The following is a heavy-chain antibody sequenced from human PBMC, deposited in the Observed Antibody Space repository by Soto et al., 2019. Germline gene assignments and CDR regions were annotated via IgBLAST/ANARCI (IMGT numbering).Heavy chain of an antibody. CDR1: GYTFTSDG. CDR3: ARCGTYYVFWSGYSTGDYYYSMDV. V-gene: IGHV1-18*04. D-gene: IGHD3-3*01. CDR2: ISAYNGNT. Sequence: ASVNVSFKDSGYTFTSDGISWVRPAPGQGLEWMGWISAYNGNTNYAQKLQGRVTMTTDTSTSTAYMELRSLRSDDTAVYYCARCGTYYVFWSGYSTGDYYYSMDVWGQGTTVTVSS. J-gene: IGHJ6*02.